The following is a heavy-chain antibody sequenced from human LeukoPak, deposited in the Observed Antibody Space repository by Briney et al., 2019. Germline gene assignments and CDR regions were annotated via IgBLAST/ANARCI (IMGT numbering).Heavy chain of an antibody. Sequence: GGSLRLSCGASGFTFSSFSMNWVRQAPGKGLEWVSSITPTSSYIYYADSVRGRFTISRDNAKNSLFLQMDNLSAEDTAVYYCVRLRRSSATGGYYYYYDYWGQGILVTVSS. CDR2: ITPTSSYI. CDR3: VRLRRSSATGGYYYYYDY. J-gene: IGHJ4*02. D-gene: IGHD3-22*01. V-gene: IGHV3-21*01. CDR1: GFTFSSFS.